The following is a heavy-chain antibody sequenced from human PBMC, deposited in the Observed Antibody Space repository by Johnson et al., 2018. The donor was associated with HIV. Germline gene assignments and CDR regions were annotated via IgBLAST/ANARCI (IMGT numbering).Heavy chain of an antibody. D-gene: IGHD6-19*01. Sequence: VQLVESGGGVVQPGRSLRLSCAASGFTFSSYGMHWVRQAPGKGLEWVSGISWNSGSIGYVDSVKGRFTISRDNAKNSLYLQMNSLRAEDTALYYCARPDGAVASDFNAFDIWGQGTMVTVSS. J-gene: IGHJ3*02. CDR3: ARPDGAVASDFNAFDI. V-gene: IGHV3-9*01. CDR1: GFTFSSYG. CDR2: ISWNSGSI.